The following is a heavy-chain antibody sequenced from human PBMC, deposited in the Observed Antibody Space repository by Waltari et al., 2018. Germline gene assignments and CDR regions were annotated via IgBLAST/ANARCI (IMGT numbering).Heavy chain of an antibody. Sequence: EVQLVESGGDLVQPGGSLRLSCAASGFPFRTSEMNWVRQAPGKGLEWISYINSNGATTYFADSVKGRFTISRDNAENSLYLQMNSLRAEDSAVYYCVRPQYYYDTSGYSWYFDLWGRGTLVIVSS. CDR3: VRPQYYYDTSGYSWYFDL. V-gene: IGHV3-48*03. CDR1: GFPFRTSE. J-gene: IGHJ2*01. D-gene: IGHD3-22*01. CDR2: INSNGATT.